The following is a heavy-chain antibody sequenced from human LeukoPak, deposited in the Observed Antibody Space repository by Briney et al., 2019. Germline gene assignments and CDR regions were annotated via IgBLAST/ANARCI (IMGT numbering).Heavy chain of an antibody. J-gene: IGHJ6*02. CDR1: GGSISSYY. V-gene: IGHV4-4*07. CDR2: IYSSGTT. Sequence: PSETLSLTCTVSGGSISSYYWSWIRQPAAKGLEWIGRIYSSGTTTYNPSFKSRVTMSLDTSNNQLSLKLTSVTAADTAVYYCARVSPIPAAGSSYYFAMDVWGQGTTVTGSS. CDR3: ARVSPIPAAGSSYYFAMDV. D-gene: IGHD6-13*01.